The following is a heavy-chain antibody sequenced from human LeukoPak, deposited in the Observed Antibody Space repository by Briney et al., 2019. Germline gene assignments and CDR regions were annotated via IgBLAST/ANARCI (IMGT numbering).Heavy chain of an antibody. J-gene: IGHJ4*02. CDR2: MNQDGREE. CDR1: GFTFKAYW. V-gene: IGHV3-7*01. Sequence: GGSLRLSCAASGFTFKAYWMSWVRQAPGKGLEWVANMNQDGREEDYVDSVRGRFTISRDNSKNSLYLQMNSLRAEDTAVYYCARDGTGNPFDYWGQGTLVTVSS. CDR3: ARDGTGNPFDY. D-gene: IGHD1-1*01.